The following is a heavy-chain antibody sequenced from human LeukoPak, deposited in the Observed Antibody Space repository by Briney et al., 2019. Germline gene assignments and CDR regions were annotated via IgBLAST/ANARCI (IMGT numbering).Heavy chain of an antibody. V-gene: IGHV4-59*08. CDR3: ARLKGYSSGWYPSYYFDY. CDR1: GGSISSYY. D-gene: IGHD6-19*01. Sequence: SETLSLTCTVSGGSISSYYWSWIRQPPGKGLEWIGYIYYSGSTNYNPSLKSRVTISVDTSKNQFSLKLSSVTAADTAVYYCARLKGYSSGWYPSYYFDYWGQGTLVTVSS. CDR2: IYYSGST. J-gene: IGHJ4*02.